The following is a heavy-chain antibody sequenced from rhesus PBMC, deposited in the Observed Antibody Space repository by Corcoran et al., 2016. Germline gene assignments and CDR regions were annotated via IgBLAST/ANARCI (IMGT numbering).Heavy chain of an antibody. V-gene: IGHV1S2*01. D-gene: IGHD4-23*01. Sequence: QVQLVQSGAEVKKPGSSVKVSCKASGYTFTDYYMHWVRQAPRQGLEWMGWINPYNGNTKYAQKCHGRVTMTRDTSTSTAYMELSSLRSEDTAVYYCARGDSNYHYGLDSWGQGVVVTVSS. CDR2: INPYNGNT. J-gene: IGHJ6*01. CDR3: ARGDSNYHYGLDS. CDR1: GYTFTDYY.